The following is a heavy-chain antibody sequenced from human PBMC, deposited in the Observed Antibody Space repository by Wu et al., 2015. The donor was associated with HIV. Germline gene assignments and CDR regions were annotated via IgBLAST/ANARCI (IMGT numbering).Heavy chain of an antibody. Sequence: QVQLVQSGTEVKKPGASVSVSCKAFGYTFSNYYMHWVRQAPGQGLEWMGMINPISCGTVYAQKFQGRVTMTGDTSTTTVYMEMSSLRSEDTAMYYCARTTLYDRTGSYYGFDYWGQGTLVTVSS. CDR2: INPISCGT. CDR3: ARTTLYDRTGSYYGFDY. D-gene: IGHD3-22*01. J-gene: IGHJ4*02. CDR1: GYTFSNYY. V-gene: IGHV1-46*01.